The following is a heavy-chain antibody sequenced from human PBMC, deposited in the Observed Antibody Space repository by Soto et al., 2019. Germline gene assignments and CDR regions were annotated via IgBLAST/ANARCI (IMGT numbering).Heavy chain of an antibody. V-gene: IGHV3-7*01. CDR1: GFTFSSYW. CDR3: ARDSLRAPPEAFDI. J-gene: IGHJ3*02. CDR2: IKQDGSEK. Sequence: GGSLRLSCAASGFTFSSYWVSWVRQAPGKGLEWVANIKQDGSEKYYVDSVKGRFTISRDNAKNSLYLQMNSLRAEDTAVYYCARDSLRAPPEAFDIWGQGTMVTVSS.